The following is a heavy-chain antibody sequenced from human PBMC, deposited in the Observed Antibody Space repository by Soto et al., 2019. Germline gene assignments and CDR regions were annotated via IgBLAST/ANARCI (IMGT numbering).Heavy chain of an antibody. J-gene: IGHJ4*02. D-gene: IGHD1-26*01. Sequence: ASVKVSFKASGYTFTSSGISWVRQAPGQGLEWMGWISTYTGNTNYAQNFQGRVTMTTDTSTSTAYMELRSLRSDDTAMYYCARDGGSGSYRIFDYWGQGTLVTVSS. CDR3: ARDGGSGSYRIFDY. V-gene: IGHV1-18*01. CDR1: GYTFTSSG. CDR2: ISTYTGNT.